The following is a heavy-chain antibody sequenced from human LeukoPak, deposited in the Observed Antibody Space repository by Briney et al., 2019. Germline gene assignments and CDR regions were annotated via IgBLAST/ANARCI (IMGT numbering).Heavy chain of an antibody. Sequence: GGSLRLSCAASGFMFSSYGMNWVRQAPGKGLEWVSYISSSSSTKYYADSVKGRFIISRDNAKNSLYLQMNSLRAGDTAVYFCARDPDFWGQGTLVTVSS. CDR3: ARDPDF. J-gene: IGHJ4*02. CDR2: ISSSSSTK. V-gene: IGHV3-48*01. CDR1: GFMFSSYG.